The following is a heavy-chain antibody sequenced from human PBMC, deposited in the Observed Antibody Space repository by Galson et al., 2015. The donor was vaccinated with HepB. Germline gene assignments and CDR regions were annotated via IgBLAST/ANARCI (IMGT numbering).Heavy chain of an antibody. CDR2: ISYDGSNK. Sequence: SLRLSCAASGFTFSSYGMHWVRQAPGKGLEWVAVISYDGSNKYYADSVKGRFTISRDNSKNTLYLQMNSLRAEDTAVYYCAKDPGKMATAAGGHWGQGTLVTVSS. CDR3: AKDPGKMATAAGGH. V-gene: IGHV3-30*18. D-gene: IGHD5-24*01. CDR1: GFTFSSYG. J-gene: IGHJ4*02.